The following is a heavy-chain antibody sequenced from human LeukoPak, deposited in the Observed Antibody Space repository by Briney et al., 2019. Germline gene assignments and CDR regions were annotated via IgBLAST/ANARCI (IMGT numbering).Heavy chain of an antibody. D-gene: IGHD6-19*01. V-gene: IGHV3-30*01. CDR1: GFTFNSYA. Sequence: GGSLTLSCAASGFTFNSYAMHWVRQAPGKGLEWVAVISYDGSNKYYADSVKGRFTICRDNSKNTPYLQMNSLRAEHTGVYYCARDPHVGGGWYLSGWFDRWGQGTLVTVSS. CDR2: ISYDGSNK. J-gene: IGHJ5*02. CDR3: ARDPHVGGGWYLSGWFDR.